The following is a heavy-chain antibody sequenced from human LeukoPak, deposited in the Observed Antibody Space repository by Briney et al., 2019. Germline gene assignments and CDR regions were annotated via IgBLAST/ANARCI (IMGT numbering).Heavy chain of an antibody. CDR3: AKDTYYDSSGYYSN. CDR2: ISWNSGSI. V-gene: IGHV3-9*01. Sequence: PGRSLRPSCAASGFTFDDYAMHWVRQAPGKGLEWVSGISWNSGSIGYADSVKGRFTISRDNAKNSLYLQMNSLRAEDTALYYCAKDTYYDSSGYYSNWGQGTLVTVSS. J-gene: IGHJ4*02. CDR1: GFTFDDYA. D-gene: IGHD3-22*01.